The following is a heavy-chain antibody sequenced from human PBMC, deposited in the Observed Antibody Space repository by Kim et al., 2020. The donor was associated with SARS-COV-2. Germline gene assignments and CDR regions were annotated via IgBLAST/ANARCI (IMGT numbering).Heavy chain of an antibody. D-gene: IGHD4-17*01. CDR3: AVLTPDYGDYERVG. Sequence: GGSLRLSCAASGFTFSDHYMDWVRQAPGKGLEWVGRTRNKANSYTTEYAASVKGRFTISRDDSKNSLYLQMNSLKTEDTAVYYCAVLTPDYGDYERVGWGQGTLVTVSS. J-gene: IGHJ4*02. CDR1: GFTFSDHY. V-gene: IGHV3-72*01. CDR2: TRNKANSYTT.